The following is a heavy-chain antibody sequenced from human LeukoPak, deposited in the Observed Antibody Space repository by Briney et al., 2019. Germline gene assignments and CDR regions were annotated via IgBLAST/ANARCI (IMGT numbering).Heavy chain of an antibody. CDR1: GFTFSSYG. J-gene: IGHJ6*02. V-gene: IGHV3-30*18. Sequence: GGSLRLSCAASGFTFSSYGMHWVRQAPGKGLEWVAVISHDGSNKYYADSVKGRFTISRDNSKNTLYLQMNSLRAEDTAVYYCAKDIGYNWNAQGYGMDVWGQGTTVTASS. CDR3: AKDIGYNWNAQGYGMDV. D-gene: IGHD1-20*01. CDR2: ISHDGSNK.